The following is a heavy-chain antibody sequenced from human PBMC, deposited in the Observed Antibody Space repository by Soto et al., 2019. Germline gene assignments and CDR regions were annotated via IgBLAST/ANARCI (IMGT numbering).Heavy chain of an antibody. Sequence: SETLSLTCTVSGGSISSGGYYWSWIRQHPGKGLEWIGYIYYSGSTYYNPSLKSRVTISVDTSKNQFSLKLSSVTAADTAVYYCARVRSGYRLSDYWGQGTLVTVSS. J-gene: IGHJ4*02. CDR2: IYYSGST. D-gene: IGHD3-22*01. CDR3: ARVRSGYRLSDY. V-gene: IGHV4-31*03. CDR1: GGSISSGGYY.